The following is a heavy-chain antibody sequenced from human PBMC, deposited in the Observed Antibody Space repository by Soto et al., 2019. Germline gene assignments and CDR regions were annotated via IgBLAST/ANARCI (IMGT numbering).Heavy chain of an antibody. V-gene: IGHV1-46*01. CDR2: INPSGGST. CDR3: ARDQVPGILTGYPPVTYYYYGMDV. J-gene: IGHJ6*02. D-gene: IGHD3-9*01. CDR1: GYTFTSYY. Sequence: ASVKVSCKASGYTFTSYYMHWVRQAPGQGLEWMGIINPSGGSTSYAQKFQGRVTMTRDTSTSTVYMELSSLRSEDTAVYYCARDQVPGILTGYPPVTYYYYGMDVWGQGTTVTVSS.